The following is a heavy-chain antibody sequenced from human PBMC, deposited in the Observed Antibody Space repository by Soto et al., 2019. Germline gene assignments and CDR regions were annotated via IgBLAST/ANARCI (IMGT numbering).Heavy chain of an antibody. D-gene: IGHD2-15*01. V-gene: IGHV3-7*01. CDR1: GFTFSAFW. CDR3: ASGGSWGPDF. Sequence: EVQVVESGGDLVQPGGSLRLSCVVSGFTFSAFWMSWVRQAPGKGLDWVANIKHDGSETYYVGSVEGRFTISRDNTKDSLYLQMNSLRAEDTAVYYCASGGSWGPDFWGQGTLVTVSS. CDR2: IKHDGSET. J-gene: IGHJ4*02.